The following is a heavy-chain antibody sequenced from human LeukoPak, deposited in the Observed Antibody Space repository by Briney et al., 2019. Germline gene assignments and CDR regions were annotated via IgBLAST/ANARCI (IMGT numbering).Heavy chain of an antibody. D-gene: IGHD1-26*01. CDR2: ISSSSSYI. Sequence: TGGSLRLSCAASGFRFSSYWLTWVRQAPGKGLEWVSSISSSSSYIYYADSVKGRFTISRDNAKNSLYLQMNSLRAEDTAVYYCARAVGSGSYRGEYFDYWGQGTLVTVSS. V-gene: IGHV3-21*01. J-gene: IGHJ4*02. CDR3: ARAVGSGSYRGEYFDY. CDR1: GFRFSSYW.